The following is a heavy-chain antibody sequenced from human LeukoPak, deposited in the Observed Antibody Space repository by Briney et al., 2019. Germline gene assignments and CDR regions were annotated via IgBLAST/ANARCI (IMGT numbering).Heavy chain of an antibody. D-gene: IGHD3-16*01. Sequence: GGSLRLSCAASGFTFSSYWMHWVRQAPGKGLVWVSRISSDGSTTDYADSVKGRFTISRDNAKNTLYLEMNSLRADDTAMYYCVRGLGDYWGQGALVTVSS. CDR1: GFTFSSYW. V-gene: IGHV3-74*01. J-gene: IGHJ4*02. CDR3: VRGLGDY. CDR2: ISSDGSTT.